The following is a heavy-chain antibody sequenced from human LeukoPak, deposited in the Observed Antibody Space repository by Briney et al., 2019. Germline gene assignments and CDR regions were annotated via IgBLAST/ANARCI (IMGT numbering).Heavy chain of an antibody. D-gene: IGHD1-26*01. J-gene: IGHJ4*02. CDR3: AKDAPSGSYDY. CDR1: GFTFSDYY. V-gene: IGHV3-11*05. Sequence: PGGSLRLSCAASGFTFSDYYMSWIRQAPGKGLEWVSYISSSSSYTNYADSVKGRFTISRDNAKNSLYLQMNSLRAEDTAVYYCAKDAPSGSYDYWGQGTLVTVSS. CDR2: ISSSSSYT.